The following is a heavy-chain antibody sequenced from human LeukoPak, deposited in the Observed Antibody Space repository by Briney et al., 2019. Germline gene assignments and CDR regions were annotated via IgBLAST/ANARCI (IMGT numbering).Heavy chain of an antibody. V-gene: IGHV1-18*04. CDR3: ARSPSYNWNDGGDY. CDR2: ISAYNGNT. Sequence: ASVNVSCKASGYTFTSYGISWVRQAPGQGLEWMGWISAYNGNTNYAQKLQGRVTMTTDTSTSTAYMELRSLRSDDTAMYYCARSPSYNWNDGGDYWGQGTLVTVSS. CDR1: GYTFTSYG. J-gene: IGHJ4*02. D-gene: IGHD1-1*01.